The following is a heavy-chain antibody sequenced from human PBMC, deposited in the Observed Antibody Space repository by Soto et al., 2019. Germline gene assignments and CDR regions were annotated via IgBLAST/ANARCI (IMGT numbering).Heavy chain of an antibody. D-gene: IGHD1-26*01. V-gene: IGHV3-72*01. Sequence: EVQLVESGGGLVQPGGSLRLSCAASGFTFSDHYMDWVRQAPGKGLEWVARSRNRVNSHTTEYAASVKGRFTISRDESKSSSYLQMNSLKIEDTAVYYCTRGLLGGAPSYTFHGMDVWGQGTTVTVSS. J-gene: IGHJ6*01. CDR1: GFTFSDHY. CDR2: SRNRVNSHTT. CDR3: TRGLLGGAPSYTFHGMDV.